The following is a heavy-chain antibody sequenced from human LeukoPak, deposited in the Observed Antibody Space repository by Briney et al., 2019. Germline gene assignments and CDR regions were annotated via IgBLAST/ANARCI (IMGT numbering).Heavy chain of an antibody. Sequence: PGGSLRLSCAASGFTFSSYAMHWVRQAPGKGLEWVAVISYDGSNKYYADSVKGRFTISRDNSKNTLYLQMNSLRAEDTAVYYCARDPVRRDSYWGQGILVTVSS. CDR1: GFTFSSYA. J-gene: IGHJ4*02. V-gene: IGHV3-30*04. D-gene: IGHD3-10*01. CDR3: ARDPVRRDSY. CDR2: ISYDGSNK.